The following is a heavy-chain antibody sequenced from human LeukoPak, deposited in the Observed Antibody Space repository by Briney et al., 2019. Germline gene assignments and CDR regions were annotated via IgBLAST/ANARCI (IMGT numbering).Heavy chain of an antibody. Sequence: PSETLSLTCTVSGGSISSYYWSWIRQPPGKGLEWIGYIYYSGSTNYNPSLKSRVTISVDTPKNQFSLKLSSVTAADTAVYYCAREATTAFDYWGQGTLVTVSS. V-gene: IGHV4-59*01. D-gene: IGHD5-12*01. J-gene: IGHJ4*02. CDR1: GGSISSYY. CDR3: AREATTAFDY. CDR2: IYYSGST.